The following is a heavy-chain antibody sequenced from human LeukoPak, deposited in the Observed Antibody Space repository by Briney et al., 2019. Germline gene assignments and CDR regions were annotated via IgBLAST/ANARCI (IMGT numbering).Heavy chain of an antibody. CDR3: ARDSGAYNAFDI. D-gene: IGHD3-10*01. V-gene: IGHV3-66*01. J-gene: IGHJ3*02. Sequence: GRSLRLSCAASGFTVSSNYMSWVRQAPGKGLEWVSVIYSGGSTYYADSVKGRFTISRDNSKNTLYLQMNSLRAEDTAVYYCARDSGAYNAFDIWGQGTMVTVSS. CDR1: GFTVSSNY. CDR2: IYSGGST.